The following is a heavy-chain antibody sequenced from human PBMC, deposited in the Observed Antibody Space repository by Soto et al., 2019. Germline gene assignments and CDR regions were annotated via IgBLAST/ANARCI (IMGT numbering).Heavy chain of an antibody. D-gene: IGHD2-2*01. V-gene: IGHV1-69*13. CDR1: GGTFSSYA. J-gene: IGHJ6*02. Sequence: ASVKGSCKASGGTFSSYAISWVRQAPGQGLEWMGGIIPIFGTANYAQKFQGRVTITADESTSTAYMELSSLRSEDTAVYYCARARLQLGCSGMDVWGQGTTVTVSS. CDR2: IIPIFGTA. CDR3: ARARLQLGCSGMDV.